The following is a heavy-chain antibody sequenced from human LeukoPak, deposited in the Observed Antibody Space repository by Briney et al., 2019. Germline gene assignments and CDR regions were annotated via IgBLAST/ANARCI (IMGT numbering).Heavy chain of an antibody. D-gene: IGHD6-13*01. V-gene: IGHV4-39*07. CDR2: IYYSGST. CDR3: ARGRGKAAADY. Sequence: PSETLSLACTVSGGSISSSSYYWGWIRQPPGKGLEWIGSIYYSGSTYYNPSLKSRVTISVDTSKNQFSLKLSSVTAADTAVYYCARGRGKAAADYWGQGTLVTVSS. J-gene: IGHJ4*02. CDR1: GGSISSSSYY.